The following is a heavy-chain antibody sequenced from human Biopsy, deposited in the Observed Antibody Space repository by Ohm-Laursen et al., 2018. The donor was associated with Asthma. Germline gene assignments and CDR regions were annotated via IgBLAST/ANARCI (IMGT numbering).Heavy chain of an antibody. CDR2: IIPIFGTA. D-gene: IGHD1-7*01. CDR1: GGTFSSYA. CDR3: ARDPHNAYLASLRTKFNYYYYGMDV. Sequence: SSVKVSCKASGGTFSSYAISWVRQAPGQGLEWMGGIIPIFGTANYAQKFQGRVTITADESTSTAYMELSSLRSEDTAVYYCARDPHNAYLASLRTKFNYYYYGMDVWGQGTTVTVSS. V-gene: IGHV1-69*01. J-gene: IGHJ6*02.